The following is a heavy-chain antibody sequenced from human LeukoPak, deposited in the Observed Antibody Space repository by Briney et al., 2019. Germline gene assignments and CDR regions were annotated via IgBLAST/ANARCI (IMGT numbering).Heavy chain of an antibody. V-gene: IGHV4-39*01. J-gene: IGHJ5*02. CDR3: ARHNIFYDSSGYQNWFDP. D-gene: IGHD3-22*01. Sequence: SETLSLTCAVSGASISGSGYYLGWIRQPPGKGLEWIASIYSSGSTYYNPSLKSRVTISVDTSKNQFSLKLSSVTAADTAVYYCARHNIFYDSSGYQNWFDPWGQGTQVTVSS. CDR2: IYSSGST. CDR1: GASISGSGYY.